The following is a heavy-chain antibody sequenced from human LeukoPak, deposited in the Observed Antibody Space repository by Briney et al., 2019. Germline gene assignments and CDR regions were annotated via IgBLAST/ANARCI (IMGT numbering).Heavy chain of an antibody. V-gene: IGHV3-30-3*01. J-gene: IGHJ4*02. D-gene: IGHD3-22*01. CDR1: GFTFSSYA. CDR2: ISYDGSNK. CDR3: ARYYYDSKDSSGGFDY. Sequence: GGSLRLSCAASGFTFSSYAIHWVRQAPGKGLEWVAVISYDGSNKYYADSVKGRFTISRDNSKNTLYLQMNSLRAEDTAVYYCARYYYDSKDSSGGFDYWGQGTLVTVSS.